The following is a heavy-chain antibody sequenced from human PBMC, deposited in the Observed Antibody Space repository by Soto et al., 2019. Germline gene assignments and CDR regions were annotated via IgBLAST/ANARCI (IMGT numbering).Heavy chain of an antibody. V-gene: IGHV5-51*01. D-gene: IGHD3-10*01. CDR1: GYSFTSYW. CDR2: IYPGDSDT. J-gene: IGHJ6*03. Sequence: PGESLKISCKGSGYSFTSYWIGWVRQMPGKGLEWMGIIYPGDSDTRYSPSFQGQVTISADKSISTAYLQWSSLKASDTAMYYCARHNDYGSGSLYYYMDVWGKGTTVTVSS. CDR3: ARHNDYGSGSLYYYMDV.